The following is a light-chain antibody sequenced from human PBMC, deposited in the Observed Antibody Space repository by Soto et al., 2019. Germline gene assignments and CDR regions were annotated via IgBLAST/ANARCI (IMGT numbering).Light chain of an antibody. V-gene: IGLV2-23*02. Sequence: QSVLTQPASVSGSPGQSITISCTGTSSDVGSYDAVSWYQHHPGKVPKLMIYEVNKRPSGVSYRFSGSKSGNTASLTISGLQAEDEAAYYCCSYAGTSYVFGSGTKVTVL. CDR1: SSDVGSYDA. CDR2: EVN. CDR3: CSYAGTSYV. J-gene: IGLJ1*01.